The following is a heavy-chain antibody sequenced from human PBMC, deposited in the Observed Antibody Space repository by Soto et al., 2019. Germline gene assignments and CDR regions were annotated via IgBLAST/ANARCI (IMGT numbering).Heavy chain of an antibody. CDR3: ARWVGSGTYSPTYFDY. V-gene: IGHV3-21*01. Sequence: PGGSLRLSCAASGLTFSSYSMNWVRQAPGKGLEWVSSISSARDYIYYAESVKGRFTISRDNAKNSLYLQMNSLRAEDTAVYYCARWVGSGTYSPTYFDYWGQGTLVTVSS. CDR1: GLTFSSYS. J-gene: IGHJ4*02. D-gene: IGHD3-10*01. CDR2: ISSARDYI.